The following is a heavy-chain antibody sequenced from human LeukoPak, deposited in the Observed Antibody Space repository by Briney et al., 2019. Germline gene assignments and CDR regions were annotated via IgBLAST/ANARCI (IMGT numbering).Heavy chain of an antibody. CDR1: GFSFSTYW. CDR2: IKTDGSAT. D-gene: IGHD3-22*01. V-gene: IGHV3-7*01. Sequence: PGGSLRLSCAASGFSFSTYWMTWVRQAPGKGLECVANIKTDGSATYYLDSVKGRFTVSRDNAKNSLYLQMNSLRVEDTAVYFCTRDLDHASSGWGQGTLVTVSS. J-gene: IGHJ4*02. CDR3: TRDLDHASSG.